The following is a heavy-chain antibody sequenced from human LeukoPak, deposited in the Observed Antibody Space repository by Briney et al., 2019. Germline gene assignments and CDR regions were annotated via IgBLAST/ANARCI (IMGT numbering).Heavy chain of an antibody. CDR2: IHPNSGDT. CDR3: ARDSSGPLNWFDP. CDR1: AYTFTDYY. D-gene: IGHD6-25*01. J-gene: IGHJ5*02. V-gene: IGHV1-2*02. Sequence: ASVKVSCKASAYTFTDYYIHWVRQAPGQGLEWMGSIHPNSGDTNYAQKFQGRVTMTRDTSISTAHMALSRLSSDDTAVFYCARDSSGPLNWFDPWGQGTLVTVSS.